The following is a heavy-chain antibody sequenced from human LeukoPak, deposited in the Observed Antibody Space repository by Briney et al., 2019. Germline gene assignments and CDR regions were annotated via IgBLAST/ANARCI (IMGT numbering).Heavy chain of an antibody. CDR2: ISAYNGNT. CDR3: ARHFYGSGTYYHFDY. Sequence: ASVKVSCKASGYTFTSYGISWVRQAPGQGLEWMGWISAYNGNTNYAQKPQGGVTMTTDTSTSTAYMELRSLRSDDTAVYYCARHFYGSGTYYHFDYWGQGTLVTVSS. CDR1: GYTFTSYG. J-gene: IGHJ4*02. D-gene: IGHD3-10*01. V-gene: IGHV1-18*01.